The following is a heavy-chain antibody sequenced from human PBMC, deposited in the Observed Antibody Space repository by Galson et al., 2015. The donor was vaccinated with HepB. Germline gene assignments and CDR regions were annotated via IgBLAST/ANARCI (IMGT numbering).Heavy chain of an antibody. CDR3: ARDPIRQGYTYGNFDY. D-gene: IGHD5-18*01. V-gene: IGHV3-7*03. CDR1: GFTFSGYW. J-gene: IGHJ4*02. Sequence: SLRLSCAASGFTFSGYWMSWVRQAPGKGLEWVGNINQDGSVTHYIDPVKGRFTISRDNAKNSLFLQMNNLRAEDTALYYCARDPIRQGYTYGNFDYWGQGTLVTVSS. CDR2: INQDGSVT.